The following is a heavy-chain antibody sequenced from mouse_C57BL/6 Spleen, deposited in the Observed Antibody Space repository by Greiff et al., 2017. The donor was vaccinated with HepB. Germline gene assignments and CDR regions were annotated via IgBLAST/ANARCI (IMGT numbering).Heavy chain of an antibody. Sequence: VKLQESGAELVKPGASVKISCKASGYAFSSYWMNWVKQRPGKGLEWIGQIYPGDGDTNYNGKFKGKATLTADKSSSTAYMQLSSLTSEDSAVYFCARGGTTALFDYWGQGTTLTVSS. J-gene: IGHJ2*01. CDR2: IYPGDGDT. V-gene: IGHV1-80*01. CDR3: ARGGTTALFDY. CDR1: GYAFSSYW. D-gene: IGHD1-2*01.